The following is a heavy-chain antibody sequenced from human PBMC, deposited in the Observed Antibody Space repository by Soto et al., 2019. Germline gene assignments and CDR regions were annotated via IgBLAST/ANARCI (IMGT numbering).Heavy chain of an antibody. V-gene: IGHV3-23*01. D-gene: IGHD3-3*01. CDR3: AKVPLEWTDTFYQYLDV. J-gene: IGHJ6*04. CDR2: SSGSGGKT. Sequence: EMWVLESGGGLVPPGGSLRLSCSASGFTSGNYAMTWVRQAPGKGLEWVASSGSGGKTQFVDSVKGRFSISRDTLKNSLYLQMNNVRVEDTAVYFCAKVPLEWTDTFYQYLDVWGRGTTVTVSS. CDR1: GFTSGNYA.